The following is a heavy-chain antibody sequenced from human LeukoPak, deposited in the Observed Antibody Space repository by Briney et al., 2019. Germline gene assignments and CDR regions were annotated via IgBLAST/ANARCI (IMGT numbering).Heavy chain of an antibody. CDR3: ARERGSGSYYSNYFDY. CDR2: IYYSGST. J-gene: IGHJ4*02. V-gene: IGHV4-30-4*01. D-gene: IGHD3-10*01. Sequence: SETLSLTCTVSGGSISSGDYYWSWIRQPPGKGLEWIGYIYYSGSTYYNPSLKSRVTISVDTSKNQFSLKLSSVTAADTAVYYCARERGSGSYYSNYFDYWGQGTLVTVSS. CDR1: GGSISSGDYY.